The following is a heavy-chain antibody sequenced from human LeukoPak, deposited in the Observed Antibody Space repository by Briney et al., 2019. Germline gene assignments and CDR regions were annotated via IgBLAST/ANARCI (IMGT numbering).Heavy chain of an antibody. J-gene: IGHJ4*02. D-gene: IGHD6-19*01. Sequence: GGPLRLSCAASGFSFSTYWMTWVRQAPGKGLEWVANINQAGSEKYSVDSVKGRFAISRDNAKNSLYLQMNSLRAEDTAVYYCASRGTRSGWLHYWGQGTLVTVSS. V-gene: IGHV3-7*05. CDR1: GFSFSTYW. CDR2: INQAGSEK. CDR3: ASRGTRSGWLHY.